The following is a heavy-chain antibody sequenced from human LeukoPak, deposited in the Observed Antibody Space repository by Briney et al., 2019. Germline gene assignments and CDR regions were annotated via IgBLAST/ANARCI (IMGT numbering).Heavy chain of an antibody. J-gene: IGHJ4*02. CDR2: ISAYNGNT. CDR1: GYTFTSYG. V-gene: IGHV1-18*01. Sequence: GASVKVSCKASGYTFTSYGISWVRQAPGQGLEWMGWISAYNGNTNYAQKLQGRVTMTTDTSTSTAYMELSSLRSEDTAVYYCASILGTGGRSTYYFDYWGQGTLVTVSS. CDR3: ASILGTGGRSTYYFDY. D-gene: IGHD7-27*01.